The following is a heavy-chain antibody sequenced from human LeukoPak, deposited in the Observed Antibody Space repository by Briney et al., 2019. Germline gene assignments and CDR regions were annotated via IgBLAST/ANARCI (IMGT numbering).Heavy chain of an antibody. D-gene: IGHD5-24*01. V-gene: IGHV1-69*06. Sequence: ASVKVSCKASGGTFSSYAISWVRQAPGQGLEWMGGIIPIFGTANYAQKFQGRVTITADKSTSTAYMELSSLRPEDTAVYYCASSRDGYNFAAFDIWGQGTMVTVSS. J-gene: IGHJ3*02. CDR2: IIPIFGTA. CDR3: ASSRDGYNFAAFDI. CDR1: GGTFSSYA.